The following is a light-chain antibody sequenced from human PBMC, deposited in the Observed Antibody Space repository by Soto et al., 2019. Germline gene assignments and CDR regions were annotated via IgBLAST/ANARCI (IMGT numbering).Light chain of an antibody. CDR2: EVS. CDR3: TSYTSSNTWV. J-gene: IGLJ3*02. CDR1: RGDIGGYKY. V-gene: IGLV2-14*01. Sequence: QSVLTQPASVSGSPGQSITISCTGTRGDIGGYKYVAWYQQHPGKAPKLIIYEVSNRPSGVSNRFSGSKSGNTASLTISGLQAEDEADFYCTSYTSSNTWVFGGGTKLTVL.